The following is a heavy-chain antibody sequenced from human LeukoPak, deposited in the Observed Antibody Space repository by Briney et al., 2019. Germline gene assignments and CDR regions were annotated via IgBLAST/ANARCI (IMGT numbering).Heavy chain of an antibody. V-gene: IGHV3-11*01. CDR3: ARILYGSGIFDY. CDR2: ISSSGSNI. Sequence: GGSLRLSCTASGFTFSDYYMSWIRQAPGKGLEWVSYISSSGSNIYYADSVKGRFTISRDNARNSLYLQMNSLRAEDTAVYYCARILYGSGIFDYWGQGTLVTVSS. J-gene: IGHJ4*02. CDR1: GFTFSDYY. D-gene: IGHD3-10*01.